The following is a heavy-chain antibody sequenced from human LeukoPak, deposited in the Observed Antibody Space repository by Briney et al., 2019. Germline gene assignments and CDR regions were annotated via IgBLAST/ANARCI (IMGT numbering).Heavy chain of an antibody. V-gene: IGHV4-61*02. Sequence: SETLSLTCTVSGDSISSGDYYWSWIRQPAGKGLEWIGRISSSGSTNYNPSLKSRVTISVDTSKNQFSLKLSSVTAADTAVYYCARVYCPNGVCYNSRGWFDPWGQGTLVTVSS. CDR3: ARVYCPNGVCYNSRGWFDP. J-gene: IGHJ5*02. CDR2: ISSSGST. D-gene: IGHD2-8*01. CDR1: GDSISSGDYY.